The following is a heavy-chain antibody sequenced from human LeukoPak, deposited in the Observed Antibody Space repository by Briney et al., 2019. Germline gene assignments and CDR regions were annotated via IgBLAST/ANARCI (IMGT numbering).Heavy chain of an antibody. Sequence: GGSLRLSCAASGFTFSRCALSWVRQFPGKGLEWVSAITGAGGITYYTDSVRGRFTISRDTSKNTLYLQMNSLRADDTAVYYCAKRLSCASGSYSVMDVWGQGTTATVSS. CDR2: ITGAGGIT. J-gene: IGHJ6*02. CDR1: GFTFSRCA. V-gene: IGHV3-23*01. CDR3: AKRLSCASGSYSVMDV. D-gene: IGHD3-10*01.